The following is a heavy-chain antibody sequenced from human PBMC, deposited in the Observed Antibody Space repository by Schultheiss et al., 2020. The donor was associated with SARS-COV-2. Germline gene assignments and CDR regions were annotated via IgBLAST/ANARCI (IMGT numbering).Heavy chain of an antibody. CDR1: GFTFSSYA. V-gene: IGHV3-23*01. Sequence: GGSLRLSCAASGFTFSSYAMHWVRQAPGKGLEWVSAISDSDDNTYYADSAKGRFTISRDNSKNTLYLQMNSLRAEDTAVYYCAKDWYSSSYDHLYYYYGMDVWGQGTTVTVSS. CDR2: ISDSDDNT. J-gene: IGHJ6*02. CDR3: AKDWYSSSYDHLYYYYGMDV. D-gene: IGHD6-6*01.